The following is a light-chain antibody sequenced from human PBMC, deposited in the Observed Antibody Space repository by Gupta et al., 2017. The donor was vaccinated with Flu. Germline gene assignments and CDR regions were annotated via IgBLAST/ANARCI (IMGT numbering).Light chain of an antibody. CDR1: TTDIGTYDH. J-gene: IGLJ1*01. V-gene: IGLV2-14*01. CDR3: KSFASNSAYL. CDR2: EVS. Sequence: SVTIACIGSTTDIGTYDHVAWYQQDPGKAHKLIICEVSQRPSGISVRFSGSKSGTTASLTISGLQPEDEADYYCKSFASNSAYLFGTGTQVTVL.